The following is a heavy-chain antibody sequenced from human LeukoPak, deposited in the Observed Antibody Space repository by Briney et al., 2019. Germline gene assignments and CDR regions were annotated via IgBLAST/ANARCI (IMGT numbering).Heavy chain of an antibody. CDR3: AKATSTYWGDWYFDL. Sequence: GGSLRLSCAASGFTFSSYDMHWVRQATGKGLEWVSAIGTAGDTYYPGSVKGRFTISRENAKNSLYLQMNSLRAEDTAVYYCAKATSTYWGDWYFDLWGRGTLVTVSS. CDR2: IGTAGDT. D-gene: IGHD7-27*01. CDR1: GFTFSSYD. J-gene: IGHJ2*01. V-gene: IGHV3-13*01.